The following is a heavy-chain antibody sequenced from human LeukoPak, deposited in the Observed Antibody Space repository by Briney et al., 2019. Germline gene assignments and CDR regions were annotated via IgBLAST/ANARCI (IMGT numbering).Heavy chain of an antibody. CDR2: IYYSGST. CDR3: AKLPGGPDYYYYYMDV. Sequence: PSETLSLTCTVSGGSISSYYWSWIRQPPGKGLEWNGYIYYSGSTNYNPSLKSRVTISVDTSKNQFSLKLSSVTAADTAVYYCAKLPGGPDYYYYYMDVWGKRTTVTVSS. D-gene: IGHD4-23*01. J-gene: IGHJ6*03. V-gene: IGHV4-59*01. CDR1: GGSISSYY.